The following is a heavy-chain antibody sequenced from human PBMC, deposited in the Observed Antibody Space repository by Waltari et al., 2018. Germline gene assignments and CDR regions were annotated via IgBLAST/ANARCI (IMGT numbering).Heavy chain of an antibody. CDR1: GFTFSSYA. CDR2: IYSGGST. V-gene: IGHV3-23*03. Sequence: EVQLLESGGGLVQPGGSLRLSCAASGFTFSSYAMSWVRQAPGKGLEWVSVIYSGGSTYYAASVKGRFTISRDNSKNTLYLQMNSLRAEDTAVYYCAKDRGGPTDYWGQGTLVTVSS. D-gene: IGHD3-16*01. J-gene: IGHJ4*02. CDR3: AKDRGGPTDY.